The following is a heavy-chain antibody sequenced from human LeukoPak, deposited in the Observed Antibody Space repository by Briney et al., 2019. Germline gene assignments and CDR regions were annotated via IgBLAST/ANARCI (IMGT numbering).Heavy chain of an antibody. Sequence: GASVKVSCKASGGTFSSYAISWVRQAPGQGLEWMGGIIPIFGTANYAQKFQGRVTITADESTSTAYMELSSLRSEDTAVYYCARSPYGDYAGAWEYWGQGTLVTVSS. CDR1: GGTFSSYA. CDR2: IIPIFGTA. V-gene: IGHV1-69*13. J-gene: IGHJ4*02. CDR3: ARSPYGDYAGAWEY. D-gene: IGHD4-17*01.